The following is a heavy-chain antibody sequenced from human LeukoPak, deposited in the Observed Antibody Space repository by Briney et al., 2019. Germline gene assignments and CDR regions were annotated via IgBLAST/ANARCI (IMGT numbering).Heavy chain of an antibody. CDR1: GGSISSFY. V-gene: IGHV4-59*12. Sequence: SETLSLTCTFSGGSISSFYWSWIRQPPGKGLEWIGYIYDSGSTNYNPSLKSRVTILVDTSKNQFSLKLSSVTAADTAVYYCARGHSPVTTKVSYFQHWGQGTLVTVSS. CDR3: ARGHSPVTTKVSYFQH. D-gene: IGHD4-17*01. CDR2: IYDSGST. J-gene: IGHJ1*01.